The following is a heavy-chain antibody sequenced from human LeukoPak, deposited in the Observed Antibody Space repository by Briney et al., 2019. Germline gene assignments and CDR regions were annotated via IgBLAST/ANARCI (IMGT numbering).Heavy chain of an antibody. CDR2: ISSGGTSR. J-gene: IGHJ4*02. V-gene: IGHV3-74*01. D-gene: IGHD5-18*01. CDR1: GFSFSEQW. Sequence: PGGSLRLSCAASGFSFSEQWMHWVRQAPGKGLVWVSRISSGGTSRSYADSVEGRFTISRDNAKNTLYLQMDSLRDEDTAVYFCATLHIVDTTLAGWAQATLVTVSS. CDR3: ATLHIVDTTLAG.